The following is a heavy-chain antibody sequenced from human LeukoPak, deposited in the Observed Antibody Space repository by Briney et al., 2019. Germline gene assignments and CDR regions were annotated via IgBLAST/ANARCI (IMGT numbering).Heavy chain of an antibody. CDR1: GSSISSGGYY. CDR2: IYYSGST. CDR3: ATSNSYYYYGMDV. J-gene: IGHJ6*02. D-gene: IGHD4-11*01. V-gene: IGHV4-31*03. Sequence: SETLSLTCTVSGSSISSGGYYWSWIRQHPGKGLEWIGYIYYSGSTYYNPSLKSRVTISVDTSKNQFSLKLSSVTAADTAVYYCATSNSYYYYGMDVWGQGTTVTVSS.